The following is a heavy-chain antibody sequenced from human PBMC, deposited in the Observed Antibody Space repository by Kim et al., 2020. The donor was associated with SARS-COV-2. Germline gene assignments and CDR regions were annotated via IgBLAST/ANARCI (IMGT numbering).Heavy chain of an antibody. CDR1: GGSISSYY. V-gene: IGHV4-59*01. CDR3: ARGATYYYDSSGQISVFDY. J-gene: IGHJ4*02. Sequence: SETLSLTCTVSGGSISSYYWSWIRQPPGKGLEWIGYIYYSGSTNYNPSLKSRVTISVDTSKNQFSLKLSSVTAADTAVYYCARGATYYYDSSGQISVFDYWGPGTLVTVSP. CDR2: IYYSGST. D-gene: IGHD3-22*01.